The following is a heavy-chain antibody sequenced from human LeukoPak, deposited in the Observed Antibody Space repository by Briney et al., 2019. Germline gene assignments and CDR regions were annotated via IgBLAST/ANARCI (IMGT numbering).Heavy chain of an antibody. D-gene: IGHD3-9*01. V-gene: IGHV3-23*01. J-gene: IGHJ3*02. Sequence: GGSPRLSCAASGFTFSSYAMSWVRQAPGKGLEWVSAISGSGGSTYYADSVKGRFTISRDNSKNTLYLQMNSLRAEDTAVYYCAKALRPPQTYYDILTGYQNDAFDIWGQGTMVTVSS. CDR1: GFTFSSYA. CDR2: ISGSGGST. CDR3: AKALRPPQTYYDILTGYQNDAFDI.